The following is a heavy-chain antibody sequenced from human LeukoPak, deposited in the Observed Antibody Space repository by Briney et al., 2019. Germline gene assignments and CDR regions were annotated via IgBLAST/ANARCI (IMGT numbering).Heavy chain of an antibody. CDR1: GFTFSSHD. Sequence: GGSLRPSCAASGFTFSSHDMHWVRHATGKGLEWVSAIGTAGDTYYPGSVKGRFTISRENAKNSLYLQMNSLRAGDTAVYYCARAEQRSDAFDIWGQGTMATVSS. J-gene: IGHJ3*02. V-gene: IGHV3-13*01. CDR2: IGTAGDT. CDR3: ARAEQRSDAFDI. D-gene: IGHD6-25*01.